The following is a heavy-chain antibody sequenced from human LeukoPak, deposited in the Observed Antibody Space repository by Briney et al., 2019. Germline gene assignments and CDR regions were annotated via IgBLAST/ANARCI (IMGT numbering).Heavy chain of an antibody. CDR2: ISSSGSTI. Sequence: PGGSLRLSCAASGFTFSDYYMSWIRQAPGKGLEWVSYISSSGSTIYYADSVKGRFTISRDNAKNSLYLQMNSLRAEDTAVYYCARHVRREAVAGLIDYWGQGTLVTVSS. CDR1: GFTFSDYY. CDR3: ARHVRREAVAGLIDY. J-gene: IGHJ4*02. D-gene: IGHD6-19*01. V-gene: IGHV3-11*01.